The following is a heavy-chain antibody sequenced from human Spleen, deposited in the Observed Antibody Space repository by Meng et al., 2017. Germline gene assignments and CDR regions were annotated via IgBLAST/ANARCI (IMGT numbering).Heavy chain of an antibody. CDR3: ARDRRSSSFFSY. V-gene: IGHV1-2*06. CDR1: GYNFPDYY. Sequence: ASVKVSCKPSGYNFPDYYIHWVRRAPGQGLEWMGRINPKSGDTHYAQKFQARVTMTTDTSTSTAYMELRSLRSDDTAVYYCARDRRSSSFFSYWGQGTLVTVSS. J-gene: IGHJ4*02. CDR2: INPKSGDT. D-gene: IGHD6-13*01.